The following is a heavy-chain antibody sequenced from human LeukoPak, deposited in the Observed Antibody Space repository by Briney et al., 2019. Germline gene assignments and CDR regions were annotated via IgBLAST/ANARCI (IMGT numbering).Heavy chain of an antibody. V-gene: IGHV4-61*02. J-gene: IGHJ4*02. CDR2: IYTSGST. Sequence: SETLSLTCTVSGGSISSGSNYWSWIRYPAGKGLEGIVRIYTSGSTNYNPSLKSRVTISGDTSKNQFSLRLSSVTAADTAVYYCARASYSYDINGWVPFDYWGQGTLVTVSS. D-gene: IGHD3-22*01. CDR1: GGSISSGSNY. CDR3: ARASYSYDINGWVPFDY.